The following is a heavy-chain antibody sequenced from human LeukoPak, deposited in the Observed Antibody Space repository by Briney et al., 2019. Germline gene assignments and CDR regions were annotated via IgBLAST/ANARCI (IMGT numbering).Heavy chain of an antibody. D-gene: IGHD5-12*01. CDR1: GFTFSTYS. CDR3: ARDGGYRGYDADC. V-gene: IGHV3-48*01. J-gene: IGHJ4*02. Sequence: PGGSLRLSCAASGFTFSTYSMKWVRQAPGKGLEWVSYISDSRAMYYADSVRGRFTISRENAQNSLFLQMNSLRAEDTAVYYCARDGGYRGYDADCWGQGTLVTVSS. CDR2: ISDSRAM.